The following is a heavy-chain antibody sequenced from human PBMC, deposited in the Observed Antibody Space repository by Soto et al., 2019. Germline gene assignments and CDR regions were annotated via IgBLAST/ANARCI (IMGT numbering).Heavy chain of an antibody. V-gene: IGHV1-18*04. CDR2: ISAYNGNT. J-gene: IGHJ6*02. D-gene: IGHD2-2*01. Sequence: GASVKVSCKASGYTFTSYGISWVRQAPGQGLEWMGWISAYNGNTNYAQKLQGRVTMTTDTSTSTAYMELRSLRSDDTAAYYCARDRYCSSTSCYFLTPSLYYYYYGMDVWGQGTTVTVSS. CDR1: GYTFTSYG. CDR3: ARDRYCSSTSCYFLTPSLYYYYYGMDV.